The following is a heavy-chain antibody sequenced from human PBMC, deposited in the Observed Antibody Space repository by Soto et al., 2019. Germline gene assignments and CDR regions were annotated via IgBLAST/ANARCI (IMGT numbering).Heavy chain of an antibody. J-gene: IGHJ6*02. D-gene: IGHD3-3*01. CDR2: ISGDGGYI. V-gene: IGHV3-21*01. Sequence: PGGSLRLSCAASGFTFSAYSLNWVRQAPGKGLEWVSSISGDGGYIYYADSVKGRFTISRDSTRKSMYLQMNSLRAEDTAIYYCAKVPYDFWSGSPPSGMDVWGQGTTVTVSS. CDR3: AKVPYDFWSGSPPSGMDV. CDR1: GFTFSAYS.